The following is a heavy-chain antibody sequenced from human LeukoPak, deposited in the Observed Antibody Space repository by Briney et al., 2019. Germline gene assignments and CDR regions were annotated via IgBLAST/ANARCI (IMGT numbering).Heavy chain of an antibody. J-gene: IGHJ4*02. Sequence: PGGSLRLSCSASGFTFSVHHMHWVRQAPGKGLEYVSTISDNWDNTCYADSVKGRFIISRDNSKNTLYLQMNSLRVEDTAVYYCIKDLSGTWSFDYWGQGTLLIVSS. D-gene: IGHD1-26*01. CDR2: ISDNWDNT. CDR3: IKDLSGTWSFDY. V-gene: IGHV3-64D*08. CDR1: GFTFSVHH.